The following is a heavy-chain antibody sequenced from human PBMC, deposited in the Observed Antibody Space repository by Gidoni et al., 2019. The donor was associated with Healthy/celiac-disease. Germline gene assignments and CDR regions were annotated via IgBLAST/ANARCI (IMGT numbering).Heavy chain of an antibody. CDR3: AKDRARNYDFWSGYPEGGMDV. CDR1: TFSSYA. CDR2: ISGSGGST. Sequence: TFSSYAMSWVRQAPWKGLEWVTAISGSGGSTYYADSVKGRFTISRDNSKNTLYLQMNSLRAEDTAVYYCAKDRARNYDFWSGYPEGGMDVWGQGTTVTVSS. V-gene: IGHV3-23*01. J-gene: IGHJ6*02. D-gene: IGHD3-3*01.